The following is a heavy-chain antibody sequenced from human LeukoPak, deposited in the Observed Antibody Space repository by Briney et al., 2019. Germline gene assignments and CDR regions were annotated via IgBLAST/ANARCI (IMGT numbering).Heavy chain of an antibody. CDR3: ARGTLDN. V-gene: IGHV3-53*01. D-gene: IGHD3/OR15-3a*01. CDR2: IYSDGST. CDR1: GFSVSTSC. J-gene: IGHJ4*02. Sequence: PGGSLRLSCAASGFSVSTSCINWVRQAPGKGLEWVSVIYSDGSTKYADSVKARFTISRDNSKNTVYLQMKSLRVEDTAVYYCARGTLDNWGQGTLVTVSS.